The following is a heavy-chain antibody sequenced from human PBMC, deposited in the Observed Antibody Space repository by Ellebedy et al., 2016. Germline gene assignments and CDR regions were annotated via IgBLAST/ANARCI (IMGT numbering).Heavy chain of an antibody. CDR1: GFTFSSYS. V-gene: IGHV3-21*01. D-gene: IGHD4-17*01. CDR2: ISSSSSYI. Sequence: GGSLRLSCAASGFTFSSYSMNWVRQAPGKGLEWVSSISSSSSYIYYADSVKGRFTISRDNAKNSLYLQMNSLRAEETAVYYCARDREPTYGDSTAGYYYYGMDVWGQGTTVTVSS. CDR3: ARDREPTYGDSTAGYYYYGMDV. J-gene: IGHJ6*02.